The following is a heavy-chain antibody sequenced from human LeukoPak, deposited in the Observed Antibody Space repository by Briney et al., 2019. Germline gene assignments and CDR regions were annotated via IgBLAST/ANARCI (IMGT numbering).Heavy chain of an antibody. CDR1: GFSFSTFG. Sequence: GGSLRLSCAASGFSFSTFGMHWVRQAPGKGLEWVAFIWYDGSQKYYADSVKGRFTISRDNAKNSLYLQMNSLRAEDTAVYYCASPLGIVGASSGAFDIWGQGTMVTVSS. CDR3: ASPLGIVGASSGAFDI. J-gene: IGHJ3*02. V-gene: IGHV3-33*03. D-gene: IGHD1-26*01. CDR2: IWYDGSQK.